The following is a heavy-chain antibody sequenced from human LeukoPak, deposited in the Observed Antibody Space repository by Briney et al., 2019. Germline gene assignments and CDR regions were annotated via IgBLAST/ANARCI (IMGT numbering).Heavy chain of an antibody. D-gene: IGHD1-26*01. CDR2: ISGSGGST. V-gene: IGHV3-23*01. Sequence: PGGSLRLSCAASGFTFSSYSMNWVRQAPGKGLEWVSGISGSGGSTYYADSVKGRFTISRDNSKNTLYLQMSSLGAEDTAVYYCAKDRSWAATTTRLYSFDYWGQGTLVTVSS. CDR3: AKDRSWAATTTRLYSFDY. CDR1: GFTFSSYS. J-gene: IGHJ4*02.